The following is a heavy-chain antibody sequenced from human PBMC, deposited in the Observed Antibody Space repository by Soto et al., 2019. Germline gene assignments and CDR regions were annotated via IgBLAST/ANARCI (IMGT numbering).Heavy chain of an antibody. CDR1: GASITSTTYF. V-gene: IGHV4-39*01. CDR3: AKNLPRTGRFDY. J-gene: IGHJ4*02. Sequence: SETLSLTCTLCGASITSTTYFWAWIRQPPGKGLEWVGSIYYSGRTYYNPSLRSRVTISVDRSKNQFSLTMSSVTAADTAVYYCAKNLPRTGRFDYWGQGTSVTVSS. CDR2: IYYSGRT.